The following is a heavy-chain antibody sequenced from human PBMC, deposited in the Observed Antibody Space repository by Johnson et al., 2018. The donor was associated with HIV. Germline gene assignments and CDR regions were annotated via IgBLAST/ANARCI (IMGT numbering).Heavy chain of an antibody. Sequence: VQLVESGGGLVQPGGSLRLSCAASGFTFSSYAMSWVRQAPGKGLEWVSAIGTAGDTYYPGSVKGRFTISRENAKDTLYLQMNHLRAGDTAVYYCARSDLGTLSLDIWGQGTMVTVSS. CDR3: ARSDLGTLSLDI. J-gene: IGHJ3*02. D-gene: IGHD4-23*01. CDR2: IGTAGDT. CDR1: GFTFSSYA. V-gene: IGHV3-13*01.